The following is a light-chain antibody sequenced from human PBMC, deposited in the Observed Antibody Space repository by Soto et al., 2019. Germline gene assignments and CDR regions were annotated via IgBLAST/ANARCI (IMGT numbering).Light chain of an antibody. CDR2: DAA. J-gene: IGKJ2*02. CDR1: QDIKNY. CDR3: QQFDSVPCT. Sequence: IQMTQSPSSLSASVGDRITITCQASQDIKNYVIWYQHKPGKAPKLPIYDAASLGTGVSSRFSGSGSGTHFTLAISSLQPEDIATYYCQQFDSVPCTFGQGTKLEIK. V-gene: IGKV1-33*01.